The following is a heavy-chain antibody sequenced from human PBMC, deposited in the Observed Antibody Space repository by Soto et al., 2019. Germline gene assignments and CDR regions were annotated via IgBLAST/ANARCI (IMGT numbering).Heavy chain of an antibody. D-gene: IGHD1-26*01. V-gene: IGHV3-74*01. CDR2: IKSDGSST. J-gene: IGHJ4*02. CDR3: ARYVQVGAHPYYFDS. Sequence: GGSLRLSCAASEFTFSTYWIHWVRQFPTKGLVWVSRIKSDGSSTYYADSVKGRFTISRDNAKNTLYLQMNSLRDEDTAVYYCARYVQVGAHPYYFDSWGQGTLVTVSS. CDR1: EFTFSTYW.